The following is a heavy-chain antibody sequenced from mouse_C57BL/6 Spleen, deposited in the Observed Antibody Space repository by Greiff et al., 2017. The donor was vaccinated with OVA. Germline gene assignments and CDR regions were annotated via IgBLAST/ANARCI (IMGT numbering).Heavy chain of an antibody. CDR1: GYTFTDYE. V-gene: IGHV1-15*01. J-gene: IGHJ2*01. Sequence: VKLQQSGAELVRPGASVTLSCKASGYTFTDYEMHWVKQTPVHGLEWIGAIDPETGGTAYNQKFKGKAILTADKSSSTAYMELRSLTSEDSAVYYCTRGDGSSYAFDYWGQGTTLTVSS. CDR3: TRGDGSSYAFDY. CDR2: IDPETGGT. D-gene: IGHD1-1*01.